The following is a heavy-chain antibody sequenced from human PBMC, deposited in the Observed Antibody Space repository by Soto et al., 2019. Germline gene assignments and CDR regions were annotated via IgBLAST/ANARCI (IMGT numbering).Heavy chain of an antibody. CDR3: ARDYMVRGVMRWFDP. CDR1: GGSISSSNW. Sequence: QVQLQESGPGLVKPSGTLSLTCAVSGGSISSSNWWSWVRQPPGKGLEWIGEIYHSGSTNYNPSLKSRVTTSVDKSKNQFSPKLSSVTAADTAVYYCARDYMVRGVMRWFDPWGQGTLVTVSS. CDR2: IYHSGST. J-gene: IGHJ5*02. V-gene: IGHV4-4*02. D-gene: IGHD3-10*01.